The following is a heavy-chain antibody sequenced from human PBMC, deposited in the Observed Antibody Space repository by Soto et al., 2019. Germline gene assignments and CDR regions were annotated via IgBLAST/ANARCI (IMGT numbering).Heavy chain of an antibody. CDR1: GYSFTSYW. J-gene: IGHJ3*02. D-gene: IGHD2-15*01. Sequence: PGESLKISCKGSGYSFTSYWIGWVRQMPGKGLEWMGIIYPGDSDTRYSPSFQGQVTISADKSISTAYLQWSSLKASDTAMYYCARWREGDIVVVVAAIGAFDIWGQGTMVTVSS. CDR3: ARWREGDIVVVVAAIGAFDI. V-gene: IGHV5-51*01. CDR2: IYPGDSDT.